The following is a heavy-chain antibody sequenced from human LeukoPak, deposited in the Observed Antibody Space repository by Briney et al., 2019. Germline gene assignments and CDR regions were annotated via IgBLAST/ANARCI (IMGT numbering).Heavy chain of an antibody. Sequence: AASVKVSCKASGGTFSSYAISWVRQAPGQGLEWMGRIIPILGIANYAQKFQGRVTITADKSTSTAYMELSSLRSEDTAVYYCALDPKVVATITGGYWFDPWGQGTLVTVSS. V-gene: IGHV1-69*04. J-gene: IGHJ5*02. CDR1: GGTFSSYA. CDR3: ALDPKVVATITGGYWFDP. CDR2: IIPILGIA. D-gene: IGHD5-12*01.